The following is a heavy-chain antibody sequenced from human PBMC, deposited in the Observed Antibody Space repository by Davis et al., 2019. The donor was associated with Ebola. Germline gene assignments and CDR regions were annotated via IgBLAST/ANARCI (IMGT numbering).Heavy chain of an antibody. Sequence: GESLKISCQDSGNSFTSHWIGRVRQMPGKGLEWLGIIYTGDSDTIYSPSFRGQVTISADKSIKTAFLQWSSLKASATAMYYCASLRRTITGMDDAFDIWGQGTMVTVSS. CDR3: ASLRRTITGMDDAFDI. J-gene: IGHJ3*02. CDR1: GNSFTSHW. D-gene: IGHD2-8*02. CDR2: IYTGDSDT. V-gene: IGHV5-51*01.